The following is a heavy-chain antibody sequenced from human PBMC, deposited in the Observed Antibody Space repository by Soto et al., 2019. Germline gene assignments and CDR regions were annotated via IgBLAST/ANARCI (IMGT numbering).Heavy chain of an antibody. Sequence: SETLSLTCTVSGGSISSGGYYWSWIRQHPGKGLEWIGYIYYSGSTYYNPSLKSRVTISVDTSKNQFSLKLSSVTAADTAVYYCARDHVDTAMVDYWGQGTLVTVS. CDR1: GGSISSGGYY. J-gene: IGHJ4*02. V-gene: IGHV4-31*03. CDR2: IYYSGST. CDR3: ARDHVDTAMVDY. D-gene: IGHD5-18*01.